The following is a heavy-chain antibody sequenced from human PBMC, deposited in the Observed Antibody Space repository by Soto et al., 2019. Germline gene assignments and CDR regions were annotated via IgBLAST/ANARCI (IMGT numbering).Heavy chain of an antibody. CDR3: ARGGGVGVAGSAAFDM. CDR2: INPATGAA. Sequence: QLHLVQSGAVVKKPGASVTVSCSASGYPVTAYYMHWVRQAPGRGLEWMGGINPATGAAKDTQTLQGRVTMPGDTSKVTDFMELSGLTSEDTDVFCCARGGGVGVAGSAAFDMWGQGTLVTVSS. V-gene: IGHV1-2*02. CDR1: GYPVTAYY. D-gene: IGHD3-3*01. J-gene: IGHJ3*02.